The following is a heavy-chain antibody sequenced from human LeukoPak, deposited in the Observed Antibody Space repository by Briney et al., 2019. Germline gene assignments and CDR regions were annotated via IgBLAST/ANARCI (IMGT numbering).Heavy chain of an antibody. CDR3: ARGHHSSGWYGY. Sequence: GSLRLSCAASGFTVSTNFMSWIRQPPGKGLEWIGEINHSGSTNYNPSLKSRVTISVDTSKNQFSLKLSSVTAADTAVYYCARGHHSSGWYGYWGQGTLVTVSS. J-gene: IGHJ4*02. D-gene: IGHD6-19*01. CDR2: INHSGST. CDR1: GFTVSTNF. V-gene: IGHV4-34*01.